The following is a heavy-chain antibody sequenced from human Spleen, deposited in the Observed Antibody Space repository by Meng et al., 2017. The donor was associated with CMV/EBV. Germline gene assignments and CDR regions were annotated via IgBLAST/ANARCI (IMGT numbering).Heavy chain of an antibody. J-gene: IGHJ4*02. V-gene: IGHV2-5*02. Sequence: FSPSTSGMGVGWIRQPPGKALEWLALIYWDDDKRYSPSLKSRLTITKDTSNNQVVLTMTNMDPVNTATYYCAHRDYCSGGTCTFDYWGQGTLVTVSS. CDR1: FSPSTSGMG. CDR2: IYWDDDK. CDR3: AHRDYCSGGTCTFDY. D-gene: IGHD2-15*01.